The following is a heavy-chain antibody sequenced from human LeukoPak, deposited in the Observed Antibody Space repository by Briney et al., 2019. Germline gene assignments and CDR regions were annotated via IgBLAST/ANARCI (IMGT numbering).Heavy chain of an antibody. D-gene: IGHD5-18*01. J-gene: IGHJ4*02. Sequence: GGSLRLSCAASGFTVSNNYVSWVRQAPGKGLEWVANIKQDGSEKYYVDSVKGRFTISRDNAKNSLYLQMNSLRAEDTAVYYCASDTAKYWGLGTLVTVSS. CDR2: IKQDGSEK. CDR3: ASDTAKY. CDR1: GFTVSNNY. V-gene: IGHV3-7*03.